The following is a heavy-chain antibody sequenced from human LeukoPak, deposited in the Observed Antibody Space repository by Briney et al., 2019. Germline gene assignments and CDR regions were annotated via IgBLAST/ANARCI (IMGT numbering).Heavy chain of an antibody. D-gene: IGHD3-9*01. CDR2: IYYSGST. CDR1: GGSISSSSYY. Sequence: SETLSLTCTVSGGSISSSSYYWGWIRQPPGKGLEWIGSIYYSGSTYYNPSLKSRVTISVDTSKNQFSLKLSSVTAADTAVYYCASAYYDILTGYPPPFDYWGQGTLVTVSS. CDR3: ASAYYDILTGYPPPFDY. V-gene: IGHV4-39*07. J-gene: IGHJ4*02.